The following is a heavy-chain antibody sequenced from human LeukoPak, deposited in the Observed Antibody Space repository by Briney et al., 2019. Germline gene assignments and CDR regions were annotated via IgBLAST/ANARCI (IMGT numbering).Heavy chain of an antibody. CDR2: INPNSGGT. CDR1: GYTFTGYY. V-gene: IGHV1-2*02. CDR3: ARARITMVRGVAYYYYGMDV. D-gene: IGHD3-10*01. J-gene: IGHJ6*02. Sequence: ASVKVSCKASGYTFTGYYMHWVRQAPGQGLEWMGWINPNSGGTNYAQKFQGRVTMTRDTSNSTAYMELRSLRSDDTAVYYCARARITMVRGVAYYYYGMDVWGQGTTVTVSS.